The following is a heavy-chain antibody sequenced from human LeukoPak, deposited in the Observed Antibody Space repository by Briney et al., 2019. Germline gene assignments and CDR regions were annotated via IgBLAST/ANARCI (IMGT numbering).Heavy chain of an antibody. CDR1: GYTFTTYY. Sequence: ASVKVSCKASGYTFTTYYMHWVRQAPGQGLEWMGIIKPSGGSANFAQKFQGRVTMTRDTSTSTVYMEVSSLRSEDTAVYYCARVVSYDISGYHLDYCGQGTLVTVSS. D-gene: IGHD3-22*01. J-gene: IGHJ4*02. CDR3: ARVVSYDISGYHLDY. V-gene: IGHV1-46*01. CDR2: IKPSGGSA.